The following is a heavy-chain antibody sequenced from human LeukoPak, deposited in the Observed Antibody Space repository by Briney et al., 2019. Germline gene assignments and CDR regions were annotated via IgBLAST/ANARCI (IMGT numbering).Heavy chain of an antibody. Sequence: PGGSLRLSCAASGFTFNNAWMSWVRQAPGKGLEWVGRIKSKTDGGTTDCAAPVKGRFTISRDDSKNTLYLQMNSLKIEDTAVYYCTRIIKSGSFDYWGQGVLVTVSS. V-gene: IGHV3-15*01. CDR1: GFTFNNAW. CDR2: IKSKTDGGTT. CDR3: TRIIKSGSFDY. D-gene: IGHD1-26*01. J-gene: IGHJ4*02.